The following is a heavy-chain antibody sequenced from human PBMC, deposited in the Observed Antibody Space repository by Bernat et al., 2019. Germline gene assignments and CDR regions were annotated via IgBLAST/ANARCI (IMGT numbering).Heavy chain of an antibody. CDR3: ARPEETTVTTEGWWELPFDY. Sequence: QVQLVESGGGVVQPGRSLRLSCAASGFTFSSYGMHWVRQAPGKGLEWVAVIWYDGSNKYYTDSVKGRFTISRDNSENTVYLQMNSLRAEDTAVYYCARPEETTVTTEGWWELPFDYWGQGTLVTVSS. J-gene: IGHJ4*02. CDR1: GFTFSSYG. V-gene: IGHV3-33*01. CDR2: IWYDGSNK. D-gene: IGHD4-17*01.